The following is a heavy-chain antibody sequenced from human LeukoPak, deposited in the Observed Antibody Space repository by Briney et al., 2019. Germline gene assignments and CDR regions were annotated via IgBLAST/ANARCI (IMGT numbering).Heavy chain of an antibody. CDR3: ARDYPGGSYYYYMDV. J-gene: IGHJ6*03. CDR2: IYYSGST. V-gene: IGHV4-59*01. D-gene: IGHD1-26*01. CDR1: GGSISSYY. Sequence: PSETLSLTCTVSGGSISSYYWSWIRQPPGKGLEWIGYIYYSGSTNYNPSLKSRVTISVGTSKSQFSLKLSSVTAADTAVYYCARDYPGGSYYYYMDVWGKGTTVTVSS.